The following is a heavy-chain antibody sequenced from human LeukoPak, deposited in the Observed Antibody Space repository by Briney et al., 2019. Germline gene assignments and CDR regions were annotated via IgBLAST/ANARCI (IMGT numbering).Heavy chain of an antibody. CDR1: GFIFSSYE. D-gene: IGHD6-19*01. CDR3: ARTYNSGWYFDY. CDR2: ISSRGSSI. V-gene: IGHV3-48*03. J-gene: IGHJ4*02. Sequence: TGGSLRLSCEASGFIFSSYEMNWVRQAPGKGLEWVSYISSRGSSIQYANSVKGRFTISRDNAKNSLYLQMDSLRDDDTAVYYCARTYNSGWYFDYWGQGTLVTVSS.